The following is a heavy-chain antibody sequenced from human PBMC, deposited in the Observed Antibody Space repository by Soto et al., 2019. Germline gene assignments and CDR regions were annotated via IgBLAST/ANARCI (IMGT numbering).Heavy chain of an antibody. Sequence: QVQLQQWGAGLLKPPETLSLTCAVSGESFSGYWSWIRQPPGKGLEWIGEINHGGVTVYNPSLKSRVSISVDTSNEQLSLRLNSVTAADTAVYYCARHRSGAYDFDYWGQGTLVTVSS. J-gene: IGHJ4*02. D-gene: IGHD5-12*01. V-gene: IGHV4-34*01. CDR3: ARHRSGAYDFDY. CDR2: INHGGVT. CDR1: GESFSGY.